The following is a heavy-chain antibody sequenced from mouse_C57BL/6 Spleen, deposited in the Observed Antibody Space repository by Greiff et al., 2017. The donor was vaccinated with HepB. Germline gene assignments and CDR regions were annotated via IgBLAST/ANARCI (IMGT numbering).Heavy chain of an antibody. Sequence: QVQLQQPGAELVKPGASVKLSCKASGYTFTSYWMQWVKQRPGQGLEWIGEIDPSDSYTNYNLKFKGKATLTVDTSSSTAYMQLSSLTSEDSAVYYCARGREYYYGSSYDYWGQGTTLTVSS. CDR1: GYTFTSYW. J-gene: IGHJ2*01. D-gene: IGHD1-1*01. V-gene: IGHV1-50*01. CDR3: ARGREYYYGSSYDY. CDR2: IDPSDSYT.